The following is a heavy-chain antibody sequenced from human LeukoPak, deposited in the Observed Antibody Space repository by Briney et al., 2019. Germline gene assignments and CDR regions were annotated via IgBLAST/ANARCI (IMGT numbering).Heavy chain of an antibody. D-gene: IGHD5-18*01. Sequence: KPSETLSLTCTVSGDSISSSSYYWGWIRQPPGKGLEWIGSIYYSGSTYYNPSLKIRVTISGDTSKKQFSLKLSSVTAADTAVYYCARATVDTAMDVFDYWGQGTLVTVSS. CDR1: GDSISSSSYY. V-gene: IGHV4-39*07. CDR2: IYYSGST. CDR3: ARATVDTAMDVFDY. J-gene: IGHJ4*02.